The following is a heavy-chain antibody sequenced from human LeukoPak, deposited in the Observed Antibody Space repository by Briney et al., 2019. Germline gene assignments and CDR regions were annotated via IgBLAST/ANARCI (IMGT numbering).Heavy chain of an antibody. CDR3: ARAYSGYDPNDY. D-gene: IGHD5-12*01. V-gene: IGHV1-46*01. CDR1: GYTXTSYY. CDR2: INPSGGST. Sequence: ASVKVSCKASGYTXTSYYMHWVRQAPGQGLEWMGIINPSGGSTTYAQKFQGRVTVTRDTSTSTVYMELSSLRSEDTAVYYCARAYSGYDPNDYWGQGTLVTVSS. J-gene: IGHJ4*02.